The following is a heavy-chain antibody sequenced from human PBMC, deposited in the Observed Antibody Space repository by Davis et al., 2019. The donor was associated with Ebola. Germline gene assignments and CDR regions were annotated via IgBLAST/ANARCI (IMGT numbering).Heavy chain of an antibody. V-gene: IGHV3-48*03. CDR3: ASDSSSSHG. CDR2: ISNSATSTTI. D-gene: IGHD6-13*01. CDR1: GFTFSSFE. Sequence: PGGSLRLSCAASGFTFSSFEMNWVRQAPGKGLEWVSYISNSATSTTIYYADSVTGRFTISRDNAKNSLYLQMNSLRAEDTAVYYCASDSSSSHGWGQGTLVTVSS. J-gene: IGHJ4*02.